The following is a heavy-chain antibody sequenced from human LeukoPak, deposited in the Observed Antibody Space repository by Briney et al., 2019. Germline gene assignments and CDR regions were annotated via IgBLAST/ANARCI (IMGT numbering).Heavy chain of an antibody. CDR3: ARDAKAVAIFDY. D-gene: IGHD6-19*01. V-gene: IGHV3-7*01. J-gene: IGHJ4*02. Sequence: GGSLRLSCAASGFTFSSYWMSWVRQAPGKGLEWVANIKQDGSEKYYVDSVKGRFTISRDISKNTLYLQMNSLRAEDTAVFYCARDAKAVAIFDYWGQGTLVTVSS. CDR2: IKQDGSEK. CDR1: GFTFSSYW.